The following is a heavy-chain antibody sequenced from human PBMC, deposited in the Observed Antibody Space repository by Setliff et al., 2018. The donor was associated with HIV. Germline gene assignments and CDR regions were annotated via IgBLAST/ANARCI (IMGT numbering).Heavy chain of an antibody. J-gene: IGHJ6*03. CDR2: ISAYNGNT. V-gene: IGHV1-18*01. CDR3: VKDLGYSYGYQWDYYYYYMDV. CDR1: GYTFTSYG. D-gene: IGHD5-18*01. Sequence: RASVKVSCKASGYTFTSYGISWVRQAPGQGLEWMGWISAYNGNTNYAQKLQGRVTMTTDTSTSTAYMELRSLRSDDTAVYYCVKDLGYSYGYQWDYYYYYMDVWGKGTTVTVSS.